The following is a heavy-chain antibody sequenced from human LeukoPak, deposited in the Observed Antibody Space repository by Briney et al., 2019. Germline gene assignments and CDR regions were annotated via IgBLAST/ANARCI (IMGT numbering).Heavy chain of an antibody. CDR2: MSSRGYPT. CDR1: GFTFSDYY. CDR3: ARVGIALTSPFDY. V-gene: IGHV3-11*01. D-gene: IGHD1-1*01. J-gene: IGHJ4*02. Sequence: GGSLRLSCLASGFTFSDYYMSWVRQAPGKGLEWISYMSSRGYPTYYAESVKGRFTISRDNAKNTLYLQMHNLRTDDTAVYFCARVGIALTSPFDYWGLGTLVTVSS.